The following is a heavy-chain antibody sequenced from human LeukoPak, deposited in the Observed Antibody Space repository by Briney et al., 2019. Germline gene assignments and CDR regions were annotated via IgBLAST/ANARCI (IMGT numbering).Heavy chain of an antibody. CDR1: GGSIRGQY. CDR2: FHGAGGS. V-gene: IGHV4-4*07. D-gene: IGHD2-15*01. CDR3: VRDGHCSGGSCSVVGTDYQFYYMDV. J-gene: IGHJ6*03. Sequence: SETLSPTCNVSGGSIRGQYWSWVRQTAGKGLEWGGRFHGAGGSSYNPSLKGRATLSVDKSKNQFSLTLSSVTAADTAVYYCVRDGHCSGGSCSVVGTDYQFYYMDVWGKGTTVSVSS.